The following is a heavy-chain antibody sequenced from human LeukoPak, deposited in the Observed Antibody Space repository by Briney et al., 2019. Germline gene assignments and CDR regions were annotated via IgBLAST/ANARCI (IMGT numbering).Heavy chain of an antibody. D-gene: IGHD2-15*01. J-gene: IGHJ4*02. Sequence: GGSLRLSCATSGFSFSSYVIHWVRQAPGKGLEWVALTAVISYDGNKEDYADSVKGRFTISRDNSKNTLYLQMDSLRADDTAVYYCARSLISCSAGTGGSCYWYYFDYWGQGTLVTVSS. V-gene: IGHV3-30*03. CDR2: ISYDGNKE. CDR3: ARSLISCSAGTGGSCYWYYFDY. CDR1: GFSFSSYV.